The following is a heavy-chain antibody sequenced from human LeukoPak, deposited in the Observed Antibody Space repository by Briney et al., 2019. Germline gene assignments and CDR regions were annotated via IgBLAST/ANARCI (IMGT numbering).Heavy chain of an antibody. Sequence: ASEKVSCKASGYTFTSYYMHWERQAPGQGLEWMGIINPSGGSTSYAQKFQGRVTMTRDTSTSTVYMELSSLRSEDTAVYYCARDQYDTWSRRGNFDSWGQGTLVIVSS. CDR1: GYTFTSYY. CDR3: ARDQYDTWSRRGNFDS. CDR2: INPSGGST. V-gene: IGHV1-46*01. J-gene: IGHJ4*02. D-gene: IGHD3-3*01.